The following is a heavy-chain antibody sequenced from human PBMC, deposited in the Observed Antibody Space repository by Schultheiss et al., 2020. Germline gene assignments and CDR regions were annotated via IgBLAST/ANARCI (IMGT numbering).Heavy chain of an antibody. D-gene: IGHD6-13*01. CDR1: GFSLSTSAVL. V-gene: IGHV2-5*01. CDR3: AHRPSIAAAGEKQWLRHDYFDY. J-gene: IGHJ4*02. Sequence: SGPTLVKPTETLTLTCTFSGFSLSTSAVLVGWVRQPPGKALEWLALIDWRDEKRYSPSLKTRLTITKDTSKNQVVLTMTNMDPVDTATYYCAHRPSIAAAGEKQWLRHDYFDYWGQGTQVNGYS. CDR2: IDWRDEK.